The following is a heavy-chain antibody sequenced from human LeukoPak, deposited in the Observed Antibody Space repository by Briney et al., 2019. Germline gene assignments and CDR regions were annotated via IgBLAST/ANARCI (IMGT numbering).Heavy chain of an antibody. J-gene: IGHJ4*02. CDR3: ARDTAAAGDFDY. D-gene: IGHD6-13*01. CDR2: ISSGSSYI. CDR1: GFTFSSYS. Sequence: PGGSLRLSCAASGFTFSSYSMNWVRQAPGTGLEWVSSISSGSSYIHYADSVKGRFTISRDNAKNPLYLQMNSLRAEDTAVYYCARDTAAAGDFDYWGQGTLVTVS. V-gene: IGHV3-21*01.